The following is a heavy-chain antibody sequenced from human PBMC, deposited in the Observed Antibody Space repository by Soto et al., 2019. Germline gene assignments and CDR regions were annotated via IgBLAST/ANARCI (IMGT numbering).Heavy chain of an antibody. CDR1: GFTFSSYS. D-gene: IGHD6-19*01. CDR3: VRDPPYSSGPADD. Sequence: GGSLRLSCAASGFTFSSYSMNWVRQAPGKGLEWVSSISSSSSYIYYADSVKGRFTISRDNAKNSLYLQMNSLRAEDTAVYYCVRDPPYSSGPADDWGQGPLVTVSS. CDR2: ISSSSSYI. J-gene: IGHJ4*02. V-gene: IGHV3-21*01.